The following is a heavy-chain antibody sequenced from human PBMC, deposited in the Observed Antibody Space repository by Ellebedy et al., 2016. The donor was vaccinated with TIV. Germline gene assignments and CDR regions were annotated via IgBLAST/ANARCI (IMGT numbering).Heavy chain of an antibody. Sequence: PGGSLRLSCAASGFTFSDYYMSWIRQAPGKGLEWVSYISSSGSTIYYADSVKGRFTISRDNAKNSLYLQMNSLRAEDTAVYYCARDDWTYDSSGYYHWYFDLWGRGTLVTVSS. CDR3: ARDDWTYDSSGYYHWYFDL. CDR1: GFTFSDYY. CDR2: ISSSGSTI. J-gene: IGHJ2*01. V-gene: IGHV3-11*01. D-gene: IGHD3-22*01.